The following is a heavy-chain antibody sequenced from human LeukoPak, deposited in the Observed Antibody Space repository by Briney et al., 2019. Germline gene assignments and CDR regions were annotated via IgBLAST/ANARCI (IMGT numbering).Heavy chain of an antibody. Sequence: GGSLRLSCAASGFTFNDYGLSWVRHAPGKGLEWVSGINWNGGTSGYADSVGGRFTISRDNAKNSLYLQMNSLRAEDTAVYYCARGLPRITIFGEGYYYYMDVWGKGTTVTVSS. D-gene: IGHD3-3*01. CDR3: ARGLPRITIFGEGYYYYMDV. J-gene: IGHJ6*03. CDR1: GFTFNDYG. V-gene: IGHV3-20*04. CDR2: INWNGGTS.